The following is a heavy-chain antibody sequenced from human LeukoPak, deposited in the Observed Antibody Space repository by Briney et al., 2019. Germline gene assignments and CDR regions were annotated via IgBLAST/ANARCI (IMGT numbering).Heavy chain of an antibody. CDR1: GFTFNTYW. CDR3: VREAGGTYAFDV. CDR2: IDGDGSRA. J-gene: IGHJ3*01. D-gene: IGHD3-16*01. V-gene: IGHV3-74*01. Sequence: GGTLRLSCAASGFTFNTYWMHWVRQGPGKGLVWVSRIDGDGSRASYADSVKGRFTISRDNAKNTLYLQMNSPRPEDTAVYFCVREAGGTYAFDVWGQGTMVTVSS.